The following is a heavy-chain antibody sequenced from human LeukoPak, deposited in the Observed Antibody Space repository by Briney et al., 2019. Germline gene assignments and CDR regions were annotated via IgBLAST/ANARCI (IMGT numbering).Heavy chain of an antibody. D-gene: IGHD6-19*01. CDR1: GGSISSSSYY. J-gene: IGHJ4*02. CDR2: IYYSGST. Sequence: SETLSLTCTVSGGSISSSSYYWGWIRQPPGEGLEWIGSIYYSGSTNYNPSLKSRVTISVDTSKNQFSLKLSSVTAADTAVYYCARRNLAVAGPPRFDYWGQGTLVTVSS. V-gene: IGHV4-39*07. CDR3: ARRNLAVAGPPRFDY.